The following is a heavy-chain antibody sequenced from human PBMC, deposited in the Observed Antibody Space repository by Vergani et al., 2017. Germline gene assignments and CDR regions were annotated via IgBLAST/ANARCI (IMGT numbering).Heavy chain of an antibody. D-gene: IGHD3-10*01. CDR1: GYTFTGYY. Sequence: QVQLVQSGAEVKKPGASVKVSCKASGYTFTGYYMHWVRLAPGQGLEWMGWINPNSGGTNYAQKFQGRVTMTRDTSISTAYMELSRLRSDDTAVYYCARENYYGSGSYYKSSAYYYYGMDVWGQGTTVTVSS. V-gene: IGHV1-2*02. CDR3: ARENYYGSGSYYKSSAYYYYGMDV. CDR2: INPNSGGT. J-gene: IGHJ6*02.